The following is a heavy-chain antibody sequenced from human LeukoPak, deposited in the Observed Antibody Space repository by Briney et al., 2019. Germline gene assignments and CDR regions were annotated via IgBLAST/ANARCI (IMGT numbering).Heavy chain of an antibody. J-gene: IGHJ4*02. D-gene: IGHD3-22*01. Sequence: PGGSLRLSCAASGFTFSSYGMHWVRQAPGKGLEWVAVIWYDGSNKYYADSVKGRFTIPRDNSKNTLYLQMNSLRAEDTAVYYCARTPYYYDSSGYLDYWGQGTLVTVSS. CDR3: ARTPYYYDSSGYLDY. CDR2: IWYDGSNK. V-gene: IGHV3-33*01. CDR1: GFTFSSYG.